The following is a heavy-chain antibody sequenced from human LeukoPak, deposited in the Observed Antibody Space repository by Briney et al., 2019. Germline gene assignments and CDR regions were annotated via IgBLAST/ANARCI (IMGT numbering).Heavy chain of an antibody. Sequence: ASVKVSCKASGYTFTSYDINWVRQATGQGLEWMGWMNPNSGNTGYAQKFQGRVTMTRNTSISTAYMELSGLRSEDTAVYYCAREVSAIAVAGYYMDVWGKGTTVTISS. V-gene: IGHV1-8*01. CDR3: AREVSAIAVAGYYMDV. CDR1: GYTFTSYD. D-gene: IGHD6-19*01. CDR2: MNPNSGNT. J-gene: IGHJ6*03.